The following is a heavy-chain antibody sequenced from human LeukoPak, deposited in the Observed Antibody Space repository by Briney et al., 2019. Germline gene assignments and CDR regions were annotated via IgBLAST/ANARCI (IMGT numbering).Heavy chain of an antibody. CDR2: IYYSGST. D-gene: IGHD3-9*01. V-gene: IGHV4-59*08. J-gene: IGHJ6*02. CDR3: ARLRYFDWLALMDV. CDR1: GGSISSYY. Sequence: SETLSLTCTVSGGSISSYYWSWIRQPPGKGLEWIGYIYYSGSTNYNPSLKSRVTISVDTSKNQFSLKLSSVTAADTAVYYCARLRYFDWLALMDVWGQGTTVTVSS.